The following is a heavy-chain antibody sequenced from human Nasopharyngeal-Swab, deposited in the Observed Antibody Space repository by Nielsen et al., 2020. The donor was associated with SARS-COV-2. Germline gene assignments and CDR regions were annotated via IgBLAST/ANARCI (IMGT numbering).Heavy chain of an antibody. CDR2: INHSGST. D-gene: IGHD3-10*01. CDR3: ARVPSGRVRGVNLFDY. Sequence: WIRQPPGKGLEWIGEINHSGSTNYNPSLKSRVTISVDTSKNQFSLKLSSVTAADTAVYYCARVPSGRVRGVNLFDYWGQGTLVTVSS. V-gene: IGHV4-34*01. J-gene: IGHJ4*02.